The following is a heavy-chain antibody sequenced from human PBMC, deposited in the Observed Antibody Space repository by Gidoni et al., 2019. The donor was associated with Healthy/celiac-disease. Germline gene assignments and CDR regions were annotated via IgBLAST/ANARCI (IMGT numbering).Heavy chain of an antibody. CDR1: GFTFSTYA. V-gene: IGHV3-30*04. Sequence: QVQLVESGGGVVQPGKSLRLSCAASGFTFSTYAMHWVRQAPGKGPEWVAVILYDGSKKYYADSVKGRFTISRANSKNTLYVQMNSLSTEDTAVYYCAREAGSGSFPYYHYYYMDVWGKGTTVSVSS. CDR3: AREAGSGSFPYYHYYYMDV. J-gene: IGHJ6*03. D-gene: IGHD3-10*01. CDR2: ILYDGSKK.